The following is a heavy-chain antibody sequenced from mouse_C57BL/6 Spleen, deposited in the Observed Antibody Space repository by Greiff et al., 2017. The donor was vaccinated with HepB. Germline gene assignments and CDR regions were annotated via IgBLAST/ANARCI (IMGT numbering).Heavy chain of an antibody. CDR2: IHPNSGST. J-gene: IGHJ1*03. Sequence: VQLQQPGAELVKPGASVKLSCKASGYTLTSYWMHWVKQRPGQGLEWIGIIHPNSGSTNYNEKFKSKATLTVDKSSSEAYMQLSSLTSEGSAVYYGAKNYYDSSSYWYVGVWGTGTTVTVTS. CDR3: AKNYYDSSSYWYVGV. D-gene: IGHD1-1*01. CDR1: GYTLTSYW. V-gene: IGHV1-64*01.